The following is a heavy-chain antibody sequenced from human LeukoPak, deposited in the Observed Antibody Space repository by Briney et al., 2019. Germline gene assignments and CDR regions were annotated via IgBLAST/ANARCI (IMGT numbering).Heavy chain of an antibody. CDR2: ISGSGGST. D-gene: IGHD3-22*01. Sequence: RPGGSLRLSCAASGFTFSSYAMSWVRQAPGKGLEWVSAISGSGGSTYYADSVKGRFTISRDNSKNTLYLQMNSLRAEDTAVYYCAKDLDGYYDSSGYSYYFDYWGQGTLVAVSS. CDR3: AKDLDGYYDSSGYSYYFDY. J-gene: IGHJ4*02. V-gene: IGHV3-23*01. CDR1: GFTFSSYA.